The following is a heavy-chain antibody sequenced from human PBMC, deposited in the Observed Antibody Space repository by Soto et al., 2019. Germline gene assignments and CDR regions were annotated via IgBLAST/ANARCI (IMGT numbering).Heavy chain of an antibody. CDR1: GESFSGYY. CDR3: ARVGYHDSSGYRAPFDY. Sequence: PSETLSLTCAVYGESFSGYYWSWIRQPPGKGLEWIGGINHSESTSYNPSLKSRLSLSVDTSKNQFSLKMTSVTAADTAVYYCARVGYHDSSGYRAPFDYWGPGTLVTVS. J-gene: IGHJ4*02. V-gene: IGHV4-34*01. D-gene: IGHD3-22*01. CDR2: INHSEST.